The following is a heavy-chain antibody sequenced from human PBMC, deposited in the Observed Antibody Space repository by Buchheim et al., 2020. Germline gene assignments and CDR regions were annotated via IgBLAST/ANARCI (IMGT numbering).Heavy chain of an antibody. D-gene: IGHD6-19*01. CDR3: ARQVAVASYWYFDL. V-gene: IGHV4-39*01. Sequence: QLQLQESGPGLVKPSETLSLTCTVSGVSISSSSYYWGWIRQPPGKGLEWIGSMYYTGRTYYNTSLKSRVTIILDSSKNQFSLKVNSVTAADTAMYYCARQVAVASYWYFDLWGRGTL. CDR2: MYYTGRT. CDR1: GVSISSSSYY. J-gene: IGHJ2*01.